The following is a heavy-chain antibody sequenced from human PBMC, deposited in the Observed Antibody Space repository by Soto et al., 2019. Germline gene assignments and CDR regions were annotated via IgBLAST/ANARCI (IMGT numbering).Heavy chain of an antibody. CDR1: GYTFTSYA. V-gene: IGHV1-3*01. J-gene: IGHJ6*02. CDR2: INAGNGNT. Sequence: ASVKVSCKASGYTFTSYAMHWVRQAPGQRLEWMGWINAGNGNTKYSQKFQGRVTITRDTSASTAYMELSSLRSEDTAVYYCARDQYYYGSGSYYNVYYYYGMDVWGQGTTVTVSS. D-gene: IGHD3-10*01. CDR3: ARDQYYYGSGSYYNVYYYYGMDV.